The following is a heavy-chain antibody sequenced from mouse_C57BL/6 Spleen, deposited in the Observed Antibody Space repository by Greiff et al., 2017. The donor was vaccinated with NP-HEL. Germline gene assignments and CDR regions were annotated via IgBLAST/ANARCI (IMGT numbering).Heavy chain of an antibody. CDR1: GYTFISYW. Sequence: VQLQQPGAELVKPGASVKLSCKASGYTFISYWMHWVKQRPGQGLEWIGMIHPNSGSTNYNEKFKSKATLTVDKSSSTAYMQLSSLTSEDSAVYYCAREGERFWYFDVWGTGTTVTVSS. CDR3: AREGERFWYFDV. CDR2: IHPNSGST. D-gene: IGHD1-1*01. V-gene: IGHV1-64*01. J-gene: IGHJ1*03.